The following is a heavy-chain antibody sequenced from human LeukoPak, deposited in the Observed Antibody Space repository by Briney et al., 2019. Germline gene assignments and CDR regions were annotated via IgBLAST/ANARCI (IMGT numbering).Heavy chain of an antibody. V-gene: IGHV4-59*01. CDR3: ASAGYCSSTSCYTGRAFDI. CDR2: IYYSGST. D-gene: IGHD2-2*02. J-gene: IGHJ3*02. Sequence: SETLSLTCTVSGGSISSYYWSWIRQPPGKGLEWIGYIYYSGSTNYNPSLKSRVTISVDTSKNQFSLKLSSVTAADTAVYYCASAGYCSSTSCYTGRAFDIWGQGTMVTVSS. CDR1: GGSISSYY.